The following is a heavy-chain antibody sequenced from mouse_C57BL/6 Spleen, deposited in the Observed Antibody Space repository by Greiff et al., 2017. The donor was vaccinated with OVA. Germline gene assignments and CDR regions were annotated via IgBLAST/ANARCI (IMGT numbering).Heavy chain of an antibody. CDR2: INYDGSST. Sequence: DVHLVESEGGLVQPGSSMKLSCTASGFTFSDYYMAWVRQVPEKGLEWVANINYDGSSTYYLDSLKSRFIISRDNAKNILYLQMSSLKSEDTATYYCAREGNYAMDYWGQGTSVTVSS. V-gene: IGHV5-16*01. CDR1: GFTFSDYY. J-gene: IGHJ4*01. CDR3: AREGNYAMDY.